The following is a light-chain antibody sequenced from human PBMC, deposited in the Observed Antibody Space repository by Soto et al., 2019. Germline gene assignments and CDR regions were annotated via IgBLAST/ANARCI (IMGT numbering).Light chain of an antibody. CDR3: QQYGSSPWT. CDR1: QSVSSSY. V-gene: IGKV3-20*01. Sequence: EIVLTQSPGTLSLYRGERATLSCRASQSVSSSYLAWYQQKPGQAPRLLIYGASSRATGIPDRFSGSGCGTDFTLTISRLEPEDFAVYYCQQYGSSPWTFGQGTKVEIK. J-gene: IGKJ1*01. CDR2: GAS.